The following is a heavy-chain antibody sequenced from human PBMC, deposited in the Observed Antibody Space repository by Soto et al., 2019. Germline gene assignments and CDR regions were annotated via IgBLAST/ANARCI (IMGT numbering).Heavy chain of an antibody. J-gene: IGHJ4*02. Sequence: ASVKVSCKASGYTFTSYGISWVRQAPGQGLEWMAWINPYNGNTKYAEKFLGRVTVTADTSTATAYMEVRSLTSDDTAVFYCARVGVGLAAPRVWPYWGQGTPVTVSS. D-gene: IGHD6-13*01. CDR3: ARVGVGLAAPRVWPY. V-gene: IGHV1-18*01. CDR1: GYTFTSYG. CDR2: INPYNGNT.